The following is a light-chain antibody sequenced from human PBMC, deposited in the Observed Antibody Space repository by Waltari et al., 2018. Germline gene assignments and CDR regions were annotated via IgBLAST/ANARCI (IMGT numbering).Light chain of an antibody. CDR3: SLYLGSGIWV. J-gene: IGLJ3*02. CDR2: KGN. Sequence: QAVVTQEPSLSVSPGGTVTLTCALSSGSVSTTSYATWYQQTPGQLPRTLVYKGNARSSGCPDRFSGSILGNTAALTITGAQADDESAYYCSLYLGSGIWVFGGGTKLTVL. CDR1: SGSVSTTSY. V-gene: IGLV8-61*01.